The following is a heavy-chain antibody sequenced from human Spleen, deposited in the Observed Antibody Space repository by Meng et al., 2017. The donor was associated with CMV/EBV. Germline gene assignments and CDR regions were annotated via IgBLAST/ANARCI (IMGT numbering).Heavy chain of an antibody. CDR1: GYTFTSYG. D-gene: IGHD2-2*02. CDR3: ARDRCSSTSCYTNWFDP. J-gene: IGHJ5*02. V-gene: IGHV1-18*01. CDR2: ISAYNGNT. Sequence: ASVKVSCKASGYTFTSYGISWVRQAPGQGLEWMGWISAYNGNTNYAQKLQGRVTMTTDTSTSTAYMELRSLRSDDTAVYYCARDRCSSTSCYTNWFDPWGQGTLLTVSS.